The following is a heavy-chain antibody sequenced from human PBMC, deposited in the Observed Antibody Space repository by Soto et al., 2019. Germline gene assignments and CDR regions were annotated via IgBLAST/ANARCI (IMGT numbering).Heavy chain of an antibody. V-gene: IGHV3-15*01. D-gene: IGHD3-10*01. Sequence: EVQLVESGGDLVQPGGSLRLSCAASGFTSNNAWMSWVRQAPGKGLEWVGRVKSKTEGGTTDYAAPVKGRFTMSRDDSENTLFLQMNSLKTEDTAVSYCVANYGSGSCPYWGQGTRVTVSS. CDR2: VKSKTEGGTT. J-gene: IGHJ4*02. CDR3: VANYGSGSCPY. CDR1: GFTSNNAW.